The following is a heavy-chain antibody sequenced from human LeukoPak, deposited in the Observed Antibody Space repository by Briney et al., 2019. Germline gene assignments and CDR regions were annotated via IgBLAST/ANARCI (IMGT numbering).Heavy chain of an antibody. J-gene: IGHJ4*02. CDR1: GFIFTDAW. Sequence: GGSLRLSCAASGFIFTDAWMNWVRQAPGKGLEWVGRIKSKTDGGTTHYAAPVKGRFTISRDESKNTLYLQMNSLRAEDTAVYYCAKDHPVEMAIFDYWGQGTLVTVSS. CDR2: IKSKTDGGTT. V-gene: IGHV3-15*01. D-gene: IGHD5-24*01. CDR3: AKDHPVEMAIFDY.